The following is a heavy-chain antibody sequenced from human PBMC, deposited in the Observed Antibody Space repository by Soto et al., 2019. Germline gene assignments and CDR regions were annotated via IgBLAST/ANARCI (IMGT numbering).Heavy chain of an antibody. CDR1: GGSISSGGYY. Sequence: PSETLSLTCTVSGGSISSGGYYWSWIRQHPGKGLEWIGYIYYSGSTYYNPSLKSRVTILVDTSKNQFSLKLSSVTAADTAVYYCASRISLSGDFRDYWGQGTLVTVSS. J-gene: IGHJ4*02. D-gene: IGHD4-17*01. V-gene: IGHV4-31*03. CDR2: IYYSGST. CDR3: ASRISLSGDFRDY.